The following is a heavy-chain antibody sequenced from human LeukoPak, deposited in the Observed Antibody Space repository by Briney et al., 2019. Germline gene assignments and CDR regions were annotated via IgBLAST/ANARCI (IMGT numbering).Heavy chain of an antibody. CDR1: GGSLGGYY. V-gene: IGHV4-34*01. Sequence: SETLSLTCAVYGGSLGGYYWSCIRQPPGKGLEWIGEINHSGSTNYNPSLKSRVTISVDTSKNQFSLKLSSVTAADTAVYYCARGYYASGSLYPLYYYGMDVWGQGTTVTVSS. CDR3: ARGYYASGSLYPLYYYGMDV. CDR2: INHSGST. J-gene: IGHJ6*02. D-gene: IGHD3-10*01.